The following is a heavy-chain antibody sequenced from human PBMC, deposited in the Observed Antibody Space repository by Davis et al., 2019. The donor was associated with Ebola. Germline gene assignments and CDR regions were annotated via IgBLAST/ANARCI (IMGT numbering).Heavy chain of an antibody. CDR1: GFTFSSYS. CDR3: ARERRGYSYGYLAFDI. V-gene: IGHV3-48*02. Sequence: GGSLRLSCAASGFTFSSYSMNWVRQAPGKGLEWVSYISSSSSTIYYADSVKGRFTISRDNAKNSLYLQMNSLRDEDTAVYYCARERRGYSYGYLAFDIWGQGTMVTVSS. CDR2: ISSSSSTI. J-gene: IGHJ3*02. D-gene: IGHD5-18*01.